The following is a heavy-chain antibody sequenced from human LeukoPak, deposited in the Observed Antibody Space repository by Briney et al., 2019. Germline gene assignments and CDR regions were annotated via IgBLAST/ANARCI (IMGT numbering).Heavy chain of an antibody. CDR3: AREILFPTSNYFDY. Sequence: GGSLRLSCAASGFTFSSYGMHWVRQAPGKGLEWVAVIWYDGSNKYHADSVKGRFTISRDNSKNTLYLQMNSLRAEDTAVYYCAREILFPTSNYFDYWGQGTLVTVSS. CDR2: IWYDGSNK. J-gene: IGHJ4*02. V-gene: IGHV3-33*01. D-gene: IGHD3-9*01. CDR1: GFTFSSYG.